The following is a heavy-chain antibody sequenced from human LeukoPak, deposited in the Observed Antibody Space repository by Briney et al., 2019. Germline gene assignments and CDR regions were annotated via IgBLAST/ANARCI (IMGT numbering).Heavy chain of an antibody. Sequence: GGSLRLSYAASGFTFSSYGMHWVRQAPGKGLEWVAFIRYDGSNKYYADSVKGRFTISRDNSKNTLYLQMNSLRAEDTAVYYCAREMGVCSYGYSDYWGQGTLVTVSS. CDR3: AREMGVCSYGYSDY. V-gene: IGHV3-30*02. J-gene: IGHJ4*02. D-gene: IGHD5-18*01. CDR1: GFTFSSYG. CDR2: IRYDGSNK.